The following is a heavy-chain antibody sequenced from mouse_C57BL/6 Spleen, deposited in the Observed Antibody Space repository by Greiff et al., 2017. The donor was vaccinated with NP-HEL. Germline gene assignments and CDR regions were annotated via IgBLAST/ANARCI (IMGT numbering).Heavy chain of an antibody. V-gene: IGHV1-64*01. CDR1: GYTFTSYW. J-gene: IGHJ1*03. CDR2: IHPNSGST. CDR3: ATLYYDYGYFDV. Sequence: QVQLQQPGAELVKPGASVKLSCKASGYTFTSYWMHWVKQRPGQGLEWIGMIHPNSGSTNYNEKFKSKATLTVDKSSSTAYMQLSSLTSEDSAVYYCATLYYDYGYFDVWGTGTTVTVSS. D-gene: IGHD2-3*01.